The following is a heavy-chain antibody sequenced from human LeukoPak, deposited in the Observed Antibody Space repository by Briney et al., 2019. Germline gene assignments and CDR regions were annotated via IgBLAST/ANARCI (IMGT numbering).Heavy chain of an antibody. Sequence: GGSLRLSCAASGFTFSSFAMHWVRQAPGKGLEWVALISCDGSNQYYADSVRGRFTISRDNSKNTLYLQVNSLRTEDTAVYFCAKDTGGGRITVFGVVIGVDYWGQGTLVTVSS. V-gene: IGHV3-30-3*01. CDR1: GFTFSSFA. J-gene: IGHJ4*02. CDR2: ISCDGSNQ. CDR3: AKDTGGGRITVFGVVIGVDY. D-gene: IGHD3-3*01.